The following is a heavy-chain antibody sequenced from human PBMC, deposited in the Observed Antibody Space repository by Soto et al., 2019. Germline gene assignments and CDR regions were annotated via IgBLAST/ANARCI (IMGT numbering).Heavy chain of an antibody. Sequence: GGSLRLSCAASGFTFSSYWMSWVRQAPGKGLEWVANIKQDGSEKYYVDSVKGRFTISRDNAKNSLYLQMNSLRAEDTAVYYCARVSEDYYDSSGLHFDYWGQGTLGTVSS. CDR2: IKQDGSEK. D-gene: IGHD3-22*01. CDR1: GFTFSSYW. CDR3: ARVSEDYYDSSGLHFDY. J-gene: IGHJ4*02. V-gene: IGHV3-7*05.